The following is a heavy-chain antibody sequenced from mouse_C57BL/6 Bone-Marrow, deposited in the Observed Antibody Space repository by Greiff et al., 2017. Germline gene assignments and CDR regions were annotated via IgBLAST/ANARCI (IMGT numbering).Heavy chain of an antibody. Sequence: EVKLVESGGGLVKPGGSLKLSCAASGFTFSSYAMSWVRQTPEKRLEWVATISDGGSYTYYPDNVKGRFTIFRDNTKNNLYLQVSHLKSEDTAMYYCARDQSTMVTTAWFAYWGQGTLVTVSA. CDR2: ISDGGSYT. J-gene: IGHJ3*01. V-gene: IGHV5-4*01. CDR3: ARDQSTMVTTAWFAY. CDR1: GFTFSSYA. D-gene: IGHD2-2*01.